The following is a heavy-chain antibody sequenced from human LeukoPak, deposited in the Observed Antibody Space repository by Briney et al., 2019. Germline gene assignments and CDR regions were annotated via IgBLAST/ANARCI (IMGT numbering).Heavy chain of an antibody. CDR3: ARLPYYYGSGERGMDV. V-gene: IGHV5-51*01. CDR2: IYPGDSDT. D-gene: IGHD3-10*01. J-gene: IGHJ6*02. CDR1: GYSFTSYW. Sequence: ESLKISRKGSGYSFTSYWIGWVRQMPGKGLEWMGIIYPGDSDTRYSPSFQGQVTISADKSISTAYLQWSSLKASDTAMYYCARLPYYYGSGERGMDVWGQGTTVTVSS.